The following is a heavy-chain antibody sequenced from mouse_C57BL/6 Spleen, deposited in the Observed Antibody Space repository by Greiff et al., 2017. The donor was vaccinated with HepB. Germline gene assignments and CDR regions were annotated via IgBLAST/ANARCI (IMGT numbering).Heavy chain of an antibody. Sequence: VQLQQSGAELVRPGASVKLSCTASGFNIKDDYMHWVKQRPEQGLEWIGWIDPETGDTEYASKFQGKATITADTSSNTAYLQLSSLTSEDTAVYYCTTAVVATPFAYWGQGTLVTVSA. CDR3: TTAVVATPFAY. V-gene: IGHV14-4*01. CDR1: GFNIKDDY. J-gene: IGHJ3*01. D-gene: IGHD1-1*01. CDR2: IDPETGDT.